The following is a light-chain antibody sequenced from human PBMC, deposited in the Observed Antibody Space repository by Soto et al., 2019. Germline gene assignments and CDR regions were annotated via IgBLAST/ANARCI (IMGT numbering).Light chain of an antibody. J-gene: IGKJ1*01. CDR1: QSISSY. CDR3: QQSYSTPST. V-gene: IGKV1-39*01. Sequence: EIQMTQSPSSLSASVGDRVTITCRASQSISSYLNWYQQKPGKAPKLLIYAASSLQSGVPSRFSGSGSGTDFTLTISSLQPEDFATYYCQQSYSTPSTFGQGTKVDIK. CDR2: AAS.